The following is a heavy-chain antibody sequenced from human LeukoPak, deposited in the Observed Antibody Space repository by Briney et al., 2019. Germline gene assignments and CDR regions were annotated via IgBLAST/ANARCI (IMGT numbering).Heavy chain of an antibody. D-gene: IGHD6-13*01. CDR1: GYTFTDYY. V-gene: IGHV1-69-2*01. J-gene: IGHJ4*02. CDR3: ATSLAAAGTFKFDY. CDR2: VDPEDGET. Sequence: ASVKVSCKVSGYTFTDYYMHWVQQAPGKGLEWMGLVDPEDGETIYAEKFQGRVTITADTSTDTAYMELSSLRSEDTAVYYCATSLAAAGTFKFDYWGQGTLVTVSP.